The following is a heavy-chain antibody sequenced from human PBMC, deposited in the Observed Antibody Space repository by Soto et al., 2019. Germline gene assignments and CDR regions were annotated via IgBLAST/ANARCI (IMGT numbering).Heavy chain of an antibody. CDR3: ARDNGWNYLVY. V-gene: IGHV3-7*01. CDR2: IKPDGSEK. CDR1: GFAFSNAW. Sequence: GGSLGLSCAGSGFAFSNAWINWVRHVPGKGLEWVAQIKPDGSEKYYVDSVKGRFTIARDNARNSLSLLMNSLRAEDTATYYCARDNGWNYLVYWGQGTLVTVSS. D-gene: IGHD6-19*01. J-gene: IGHJ4*02.